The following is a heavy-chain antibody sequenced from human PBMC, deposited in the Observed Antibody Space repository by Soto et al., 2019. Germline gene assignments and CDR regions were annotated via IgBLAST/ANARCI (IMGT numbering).Heavy chain of an antibody. CDR1: GGSISIYY. CDR3: ARADSSGYTFEH. V-gene: IGHV4-59*08. Sequence: PSETLSLTCTVSGGSISIYYWNWIRQPPGKGLEWIGYIYHSGSSNCNPSLKSRLTISFDTSRNQFSLKVSSVSAADTAVYYCARADSSGYTFEHWGQGTLVTVSS. CDR2: IYHSGSS. D-gene: IGHD3-22*01. J-gene: IGHJ4*02.